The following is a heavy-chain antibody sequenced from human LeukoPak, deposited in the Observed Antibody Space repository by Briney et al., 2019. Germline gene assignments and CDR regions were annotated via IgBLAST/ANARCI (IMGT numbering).Heavy chain of an antibody. V-gene: IGHV3-21*01. D-gene: IGHD6-13*01. CDR1: GFTFSSYS. CDR2: ISSSSSYI. J-gene: IGHJ6*02. CDR3: ARTYSSSWYEGLQSQGRYYYYYYGMDV. Sequence: GGSLRLSCAASGFTFSSYSMNWVRQAPGKGLEWVSSISSSSSYIYYADSMKGRFTISRDNAKNSLYLQMNSLRAEDTAVYYCARTYSSSWYEGLQSQGRYYYYYYGMDVWGQGTTVTVSS.